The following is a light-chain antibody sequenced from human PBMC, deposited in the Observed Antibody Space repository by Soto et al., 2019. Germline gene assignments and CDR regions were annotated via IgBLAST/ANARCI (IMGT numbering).Light chain of an antibody. CDR1: SSNIGAGYD. V-gene: IGLV1-40*01. CDR3: QSYDSSLSGYV. CDR2: GNS. J-gene: IGLJ1*01. Sequence: QSVLTQPPSVSGAPGQRGTISCTGSSSNIGAGYDVHWYQQLPGTAPKLLIYGNSNRPSGVPDRFSGSKSGPSASLAITGLQAEDEADYYCQSYDSSLSGYVFGTGTKVTVL.